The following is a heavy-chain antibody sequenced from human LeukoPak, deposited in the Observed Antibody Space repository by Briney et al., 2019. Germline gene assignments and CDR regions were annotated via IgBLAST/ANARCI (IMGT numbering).Heavy chain of an antibody. CDR1: GFTFDDYA. V-gene: IGHV3-9*01. D-gene: IGHD3-10*01. Sequence: GRSLRLSCAASGFTFDDYAMHWVRQTPGKGLEWVSGISWNSGSIGYADSVKGRFTISRDNAKNSLYLQMNSLRGEDTALYYCAKGSRITMVRGENFDYWGQGTLVTVSS. CDR3: AKGSRITMVRGENFDY. CDR2: ISWNSGSI. J-gene: IGHJ4*02.